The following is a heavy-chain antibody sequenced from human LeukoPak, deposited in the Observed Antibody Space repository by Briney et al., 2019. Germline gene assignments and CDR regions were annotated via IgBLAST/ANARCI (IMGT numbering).Heavy chain of an antibody. Sequence: ASVKVSCKASGYTFTSYYMHWVRQAPGQGLEWMGIINPSGGSTSYAQKFQGRVTMTRDTSTSTVYMELGSLRSEDTAVYYCARGGSIAVAGRGGLDYWGQGTLVTVSS. J-gene: IGHJ4*02. CDR1: GYTFTSYY. CDR3: ARGGSIAVAGRGGLDY. D-gene: IGHD6-19*01. V-gene: IGHV1-46*01. CDR2: INPSGGST.